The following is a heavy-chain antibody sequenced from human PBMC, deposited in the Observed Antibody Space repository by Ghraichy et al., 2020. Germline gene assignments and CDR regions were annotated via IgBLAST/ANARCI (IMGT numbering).Heavy chain of an antibody. CDR1: GFTISDYS. D-gene: IGHD3-22*01. CDR3: ARTYYYESSAYYFDY. V-gene: IGHV3-21*01. J-gene: IGHJ4*02. Sequence: GGSLRLSCAASGFTISDYSLNWLRQAPGKGLELVSSLSTAGNYIYYADSVKGRFTISRDNAKNSLNLQMNSLRAEDMAVYYCARTYYYESSAYYFDYWGQGTLVTVSS. CDR2: LSTAGNYI.